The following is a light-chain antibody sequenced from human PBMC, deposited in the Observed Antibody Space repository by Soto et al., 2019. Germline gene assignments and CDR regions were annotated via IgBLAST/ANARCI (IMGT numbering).Light chain of an antibody. V-gene: IGKV3-20*01. J-gene: IGKJ5*01. CDR3: QQYGGSPPIT. Sequence: ETVLTQSPGTLSLSPGERATLSCTASQTVSSRYLAWYQQKPGQAPRLLIYGASYRAAGIPDRFSGSGSGTDFTLSISRLEPGDFAVYYCQQYGGSPPITFGQGTRLDIK. CDR1: QTVSSRY. CDR2: GAS.